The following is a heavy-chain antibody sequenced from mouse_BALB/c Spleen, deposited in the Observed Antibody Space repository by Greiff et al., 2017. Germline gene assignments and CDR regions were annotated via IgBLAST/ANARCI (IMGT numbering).Heavy chain of an antibody. CDR1: GYTFTDYE. CDR3: TITTAAYFDY. CDR2: IDPETGGT. D-gene: IGHD1-2*01. Sequence: QVQLQQSGAELVRPGASVTLSCKASGYTFTDYEMHWVKQTPVHGLEWIGAIDPETGGTAYNQKFKGKATLTADKSSSTAYMELRNLTSEDSAVYYCTITTAAYFDYWGQGTTLTVSS. J-gene: IGHJ2*01. V-gene: IGHV1-15*01.